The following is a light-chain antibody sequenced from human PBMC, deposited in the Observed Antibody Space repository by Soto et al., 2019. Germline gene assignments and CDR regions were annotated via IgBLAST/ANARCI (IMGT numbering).Light chain of an antibody. J-gene: IGKJ4*01. CDR3: QQYNNWPPLT. CDR2: GAS. V-gene: IGKV3-15*01. Sequence: EIVMTQSPATLSVSPGERATLSCRASQSVNSNLAWYQQKPGQAPRLLIYGASTRATGIPARFSGSGSGTEFTLTLSSLQSEDFAVYYCQQYNNWPPLTFGGGTKVEIK. CDR1: QSVNSN.